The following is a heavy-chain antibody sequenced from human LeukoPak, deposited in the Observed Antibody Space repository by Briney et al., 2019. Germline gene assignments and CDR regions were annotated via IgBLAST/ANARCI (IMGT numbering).Heavy chain of an antibody. Sequence: GGSLRLSCAASGLIVSRNYMSWVRQAPGKGLEWVSVIYGGGSTYYADSVKGRFTISRDNSKNTLYLQMSSLRAEDTAVYYCAPGGNEAFDIWGQGTMVTVS. CDR2: IYGGGST. J-gene: IGHJ3*02. CDR3: APGGNEAFDI. V-gene: IGHV3-53*01. CDR1: GLIVSRNY. D-gene: IGHD4-23*01.